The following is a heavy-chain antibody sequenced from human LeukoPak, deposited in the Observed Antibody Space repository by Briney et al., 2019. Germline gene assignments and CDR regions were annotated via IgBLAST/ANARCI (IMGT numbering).Heavy chain of an antibody. Sequence: ASVKVSCKASGYTFTSFGISWVRQAPGPALESMRWISAYNGNTNYAQKLQGRVTMTTDTSTSTAYMELRSLRSDDTAVYYCARDIPYLGAVGAINLFDPWGQGTLVTVSS. V-gene: IGHV1-18*01. CDR2: ISAYNGNT. CDR1: GYTFTSFG. CDR3: ARDIPYLGAVGAINLFDP. J-gene: IGHJ5*02. D-gene: IGHD1-26*01.